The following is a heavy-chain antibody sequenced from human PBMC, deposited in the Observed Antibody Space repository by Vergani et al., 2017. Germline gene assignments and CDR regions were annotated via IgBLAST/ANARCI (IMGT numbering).Heavy chain of an antibody. Sequence: QVQLQQWGAGLLKPSETLSLTCAVYGGSFSGYYWGWIRQPPGKGLEWIGSMYYSGSTYYNPSLRSRVTISVDTSKNQFSLKVSSVTAADTAVYYCARHETYPYYYYYMDVWGKGTTVTVSS. CDR3: ARHETYPYYYYYMDV. V-gene: IGHV4-34*01. CDR1: GGSFSGYY. CDR2: MYYSGST. J-gene: IGHJ6*03.